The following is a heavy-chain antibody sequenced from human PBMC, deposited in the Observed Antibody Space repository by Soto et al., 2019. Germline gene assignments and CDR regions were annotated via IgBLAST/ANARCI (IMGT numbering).Heavy chain of an antibody. CDR1: QFSFSSYV. V-gene: IGHV1-69*01. CDR3: ARPLGGSPKKKRDSSSLKYYYYYGMDV. J-gene: IGHJ6*02. Sequence: GGSLRLSCVASQFSFSSYVMYWVRQAPGQGLEWVSALNPSGTANYAQKFQGRVTITADESTSTAYMELSSLRSEDTAVYYCARPLGGSPKKKRDSSSLKYYYYYGMDVWGQGTTVTVSS. CDR2: LNPSGTA. D-gene: IGHD6-6*01.